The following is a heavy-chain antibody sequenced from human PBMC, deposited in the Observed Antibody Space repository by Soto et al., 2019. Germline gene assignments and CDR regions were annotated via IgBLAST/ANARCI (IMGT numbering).Heavy chain of an antibody. J-gene: IGHJ5*02. CDR3: ARDYRPFGTFDP. CDR1: GYTFTSYA. V-gene: IGHV1-3*01. Sequence: QVQLVQCGAEVKKPGASVKVSCKASGYTFTSYAMHWVRQAPGQRLEWMGWINAGNGNTKYSQKFQGRVTITRDTSASTAYMELSSLRSEDTAVYYCARDYRPFGTFDPLGQGTLVTVSS. D-gene: IGHD3-10*01. CDR2: INAGNGNT.